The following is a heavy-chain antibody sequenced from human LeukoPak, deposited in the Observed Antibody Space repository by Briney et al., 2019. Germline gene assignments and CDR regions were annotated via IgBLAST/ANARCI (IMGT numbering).Heavy chain of an antibody. D-gene: IGHD6-13*01. CDR3: ARDVLPAAGQIGPQYYIDV. CDR1: GLTASSNY. V-gene: IGHV3-53*01. CDR2: IYDTGTT. J-gene: IGHJ6*03. Sequence: GGTLRPSRAASGLTASSNYMSWVRQAPGKGLEWVSVIYDTGTTYYADSAKGRFTVYRDSSRNTLYLQMNNLRVEDTAVYYCARDVLPAAGQIGPQYYIDVWGKGTTVTVSS.